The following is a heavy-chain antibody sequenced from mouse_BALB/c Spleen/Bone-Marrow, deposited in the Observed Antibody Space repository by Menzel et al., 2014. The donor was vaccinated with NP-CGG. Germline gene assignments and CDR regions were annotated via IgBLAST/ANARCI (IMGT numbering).Heavy chain of an antibody. V-gene: IGHV5-6-3*01. CDR2: INSNGGRT. CDR1: GFTFSSYG. CDR3: ARDSLLRSLYAMDY. D-gene: IGHD1-2*01. J-gene: IGHJ4*01. Sequence: EVQGVESGGGLVQPGESLKLSCAASGFTFSSYGMSWVRQTPDKRLELVATINSNGGRTYYPDSVKGRFTISRDNAKNTLYLQMSSLKSEDTAMYYCARDSLLRSLYAMDYWGQGTSVTVSS.